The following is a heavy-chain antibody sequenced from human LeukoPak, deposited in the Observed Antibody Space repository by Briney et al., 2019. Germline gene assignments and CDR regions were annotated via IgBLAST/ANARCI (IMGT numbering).Heavy chain of an antibody. V-gene: IGHV7-4-1*02. J-gene: IGHJ6*03. D-gene: IGHD3-16*01. CDR1: GYTFTSYA. Sequence: ASVKVSCKASGYTFTSYAMNWVRQAPGQGLEWMGWINTNTGNPTYAQGFTGRFVFSLDTSVSTAYLQISSLKAEDTAVYYCARDGGVKHGPWDPAHPDYYYYYHMDVWGKGTTVTVSS. CDR3: ARDGGVKHGPWDPAHPDYYYYYHMDV. CDR2: INTNTGNP.